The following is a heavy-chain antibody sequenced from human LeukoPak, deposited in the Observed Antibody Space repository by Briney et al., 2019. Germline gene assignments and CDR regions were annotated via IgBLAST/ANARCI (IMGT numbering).Heavy chain of an antibody. J-gene: IGHJ4*02. V-gene: IGHV3-7*01. CDR3: ARDFNSWSGLWGVLD. Sequence: GGSLRLSCAASHFVFSSYWMSGVRQAPGKGLEWVANIKSDGSEKYYVDSVKGRFTISRDNAKNLLSLQMDNLRAEDTAMYYCARDFNSWSGLWGVLDWGQGTLVIVSS. D-gene: IGHD3-16*01. CDR2: IKSDGSEK. CDR1: HFVFSSYW.